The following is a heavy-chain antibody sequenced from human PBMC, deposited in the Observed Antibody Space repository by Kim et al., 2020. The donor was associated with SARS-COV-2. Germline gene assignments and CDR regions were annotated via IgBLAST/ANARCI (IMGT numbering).Heavy chain of an antibody. J-gene: IGHJ6*03. CDR2: ISSSSSYI. Sequence: GGSLRLSCAASGFTFSSYSMNWVRQAPGKGLEWVSSISSSSSYIYYADSVKGRFTISRDNAKNSLYLQMNSLRAEDTAVYYCARGGYCGGDCYSVYYYYYMDVWGKGTTVTVSS. D-gene: IGHD2-21*02. CDR1: GFTFSSYS. V-gene: IGHV3-21*01. CDR3: ARGGYCGGDCYSVYYYYYMDV.